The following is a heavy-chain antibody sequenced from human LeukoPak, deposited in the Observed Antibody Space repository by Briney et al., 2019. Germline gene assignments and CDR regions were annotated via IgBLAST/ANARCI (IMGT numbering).Heavy chain of an antibody. CDR2: INPNSGGT. V-gene: IGHV1-2*02. CDR1: GYTFTGYY. Sequence: ASVKVSCKASGYTFTGYYMHWVRQAPGQGLEWMGWINPNSGGTNYAQKFQGRVTMTEDTSTDTAYMELSSLRSEDTAVYYCGASLKFPFIVGTTFYFGYWGQGTLVTVSS. J-gene: IGHJ4*02. D-gene: IGHD1-26*01. CDR3: GASLKFPFIVGTTFYFGY.